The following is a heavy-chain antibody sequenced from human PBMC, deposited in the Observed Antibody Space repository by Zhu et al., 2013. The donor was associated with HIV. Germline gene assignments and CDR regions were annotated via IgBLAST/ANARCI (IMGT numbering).Heavy chain of an antibody. V-gene: IGHV4-38-2*02. D-gene: IGHD3-10*01. CDR3: ARSALVRAVSSYYHYMDV. Sequence: QVQLQESGPGLVKPSETLSLTCTVSGYSISSGYYWGWIRQPPGKGLERIGSIYHSGSTYYNPSLKSRVTISVDTSKNQFSLKLRSVTAADTAIYYCARSALVRAVSSYYHYMDVWGRGTAVSISS. J-gene: IGHJ6*03. CDR1: GYSISSGYY. CDR2: IYHSGST.